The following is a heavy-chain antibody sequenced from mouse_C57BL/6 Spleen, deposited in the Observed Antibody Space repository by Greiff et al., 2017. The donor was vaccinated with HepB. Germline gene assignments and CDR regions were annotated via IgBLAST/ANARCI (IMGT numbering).Heavy chain of an antibody. V-gene: IGHV5-6*01. CDR2: ISSGGSYT. D-gene: IGHD2-4*01. CDR1: GFTFSSYG. CDR3: ARHGMITRAYYFDY. Sequence: EVQVVESGGDLVKPGGSLKLSCAASGFTFSSYGMSWVRQTPDKRLEWVATISSGGSYTYYPDSVKGRFTISRDNAKNTLYLQMSSLKSEDTAMYYCARHGMITRAYYFDYWGQGTTLTVSS. J-gene: IGHJ2*01.